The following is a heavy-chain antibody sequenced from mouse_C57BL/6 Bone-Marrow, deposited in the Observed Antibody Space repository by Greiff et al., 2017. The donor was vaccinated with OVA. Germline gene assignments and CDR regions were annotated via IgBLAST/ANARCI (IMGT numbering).Heavy chain of an antibody. V-gene: IGHV1-9*01. Sequence: QVQLQQSGAELMKPGASVKLSCKATGYTFTGSWIEWVKQSPGHGLEWIGEILPGSGSTNYNEKFKGKATFTADTSSNTAYMQLSSLTTEGSAIYYCARSFYYYGSCFAYWGQGTLVTVSA. D-gene: IGHD1-1*01. J-gene: IGHJ3*01. CDR2: ILPGSGST. CDR1: GYTFTGSW. CDR3: ARSFYYYGSCFAY.